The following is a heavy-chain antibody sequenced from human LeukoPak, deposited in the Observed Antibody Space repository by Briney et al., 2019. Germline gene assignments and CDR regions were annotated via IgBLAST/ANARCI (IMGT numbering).Heavy chain of an antibody. CDR1: RFTFCSYS. Sequence: GGSLRLSCAASRFTFCSYSMNWVRQAPGKGLVWVSSISSSSSYILYADSVKGRFTIYRDNAKNSLYLQMNRQRAEDTAVYYCARLIGIAVAGDAFDIWGQGTMVTVSS. V-gene: IGHV3-21*01. J-gene: IGHJ3*02. D-gene: IGHD6-19*01. CDR2: ISSSSSYI. CDR3: ARLIGIAVAGDAFDI.